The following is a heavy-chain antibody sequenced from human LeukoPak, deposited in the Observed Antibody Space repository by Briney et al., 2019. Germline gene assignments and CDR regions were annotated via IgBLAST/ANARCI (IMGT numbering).Heavy chain of an antibody. Sequence: SETLSLTCSVSGGPISSSSYYWGWIRQPPGKGLEWIGYIYYSGSTNYNPSLKSRVTTLVDMSKNQFSLKLSSVTAADTAVYYCARWGGTLNAFDVWGQGTLVTVST. V-gene: IGHV4-61*05. CDR3: ARWGGTLNAFDV. D-gene: IGHD1-1*01. CDR2: IYYSGST. J-gene: IGHJ3*01. CDR1: GGPISSSSYY.